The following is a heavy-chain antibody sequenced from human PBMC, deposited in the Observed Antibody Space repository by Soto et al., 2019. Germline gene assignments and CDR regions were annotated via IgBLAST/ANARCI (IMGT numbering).Heavy chain of an antibody. D-gene: IGHD2-2*02. J-gene: IGHJ4*02. CDR3: ARGPFYTGSTSFDS. V-gene: IGHV3-15*07. Sequence: GGALGLSCAASGFIFADSWIHWVRQAPGKGLEWVGRIKSKADGGTPDSADSVKGRFTISRDNAKNTLYLQMDSLRAEDTAVYYCARGPFYTGSTSFDSWGQGTLVHVSS. CDR2: IKSKADGGTP. CDR1: GFIFADSW.